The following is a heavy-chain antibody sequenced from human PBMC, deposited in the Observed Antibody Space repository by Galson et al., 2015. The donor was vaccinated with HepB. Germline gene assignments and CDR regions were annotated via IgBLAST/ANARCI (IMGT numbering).Heavy chain of an antibody. CDR3: AKEVYFRVDEVSTGFDY. CDR1: GFTFSNYG. J-gene: IGHJ4*02. CDR2: ISYNGKYK. D-gene: IGHD5/OR15-5a*01. Sequence: SLRLSCAASGFTFSNYGMHWVRQAPGKGLEWLAGISYNGKYKYYADSVRGRFTISRDNSKNTLFLQMSSLSPEETALYYCAKEVYFRVDEVSTGFDYWGQGSLVTVSP. V-gene: IGHV3-30*18.